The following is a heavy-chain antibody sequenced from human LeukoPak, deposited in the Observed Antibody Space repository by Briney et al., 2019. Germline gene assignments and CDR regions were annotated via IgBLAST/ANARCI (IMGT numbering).Heavy chain of an antibody. CDR2: IYTSEST. J-gene: IGHJ6*03. Sequence: SETLSFTCAAYGGSFSGYYWSWIRQPPGKGLEWIGRIYTSESTNYNPSLKRRVTISVDTSKNQFSLKLSSVTAADTALYYCAREFGGITMGRGVIIYYYYMDVWGKGTTVTISS. CDR1: GGSFSGYY. D-gene: IGHD3-10*01. CDR3: AREFGGITMGRGVIIYYYYMDV. V-gene: IGHV4-59*10.